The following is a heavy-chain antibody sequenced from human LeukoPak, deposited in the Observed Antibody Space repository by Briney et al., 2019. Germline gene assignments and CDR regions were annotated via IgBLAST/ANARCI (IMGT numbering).Heavy chain of an antibody. Sequence: PGGSLRLSCVGSGFTFRSHAMSWVRQAPEKGLEFVSGIYENGGTTYYADSVKGRFTISRDNAKNSLYLQMYSLRAEDTAVYYCAREIYDFWSGYSSSMDVWGQGTTVTVSS. CDR2: IYENGGTT. V-gene: IGHV3-23*01. J-gene: IGHJ6*02. CDR1: GFTFRSHA. D-gene: IGHD3-3*01. CDR3: AREIYDFWSGYSSSMDV.